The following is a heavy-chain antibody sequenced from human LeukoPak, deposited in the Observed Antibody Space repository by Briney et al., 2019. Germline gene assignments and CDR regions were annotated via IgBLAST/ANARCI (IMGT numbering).Heavy chain of an antibody. Sequence: RPGGSLRLSCAASGFTFDDYGMSWVRQAPGKGLGWVSGINWNGGSTGYADSVKGRFTISRDNAKNSLYLQMNSLRAEDTALYYCARASGIQLWSTFDYWGQGTLVTVSS. V-gene: IGHV3-20*04. CDR3: ARASGIQLWSTFDY. CDR2: INWNGGST. J-gene: IGHJ4*02. D-gene: IGHD5-18*01. CDR1: GFTFDDYG.